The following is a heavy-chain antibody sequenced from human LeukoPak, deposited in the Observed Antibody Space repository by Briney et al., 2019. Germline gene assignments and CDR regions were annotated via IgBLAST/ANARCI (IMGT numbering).Heavy chain of an antibody. J-gene: IGHJ6*02. CDR1: GFTFSSYA. D-gene: IGHD4/OR15-4a*01. CDR2: MSGSGGFV. CDR3: ARDDYSDSPTYYNGMDV. Sequence: PGGSLRLSCAGTGFTFSSYAMTWVRQAPGKGLEWVSSMSGSGGFVHYADSVKGRFTISRDNAKSSLYLQMNSLRAEDTAVYFCARDDYSDSPTYYNGMDVWGQGTAVTVSS. V-gene: IGHV3-21*01.